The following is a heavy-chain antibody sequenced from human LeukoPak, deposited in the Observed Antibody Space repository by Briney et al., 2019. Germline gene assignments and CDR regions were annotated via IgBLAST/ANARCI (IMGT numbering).Heavy chain of an antibody. D-gene: IGHD1-26*01. Sequence: SVKVSCKASGYTFTSYAISWVRQAPGQGLEWMGGIIPIFGTAIYAQKFQGRVTITADESTSTAYMELSSLRSEDTAVYYCARGVVGAIRSYYFDYRGQGTLVTVSS. CDR1: GYTFTSYA. V-gene: IGHV1-69*13. J-gene: IGHJ4*02. CDR3: ARGVVGAIRSYYFDY. CDR2: IIPIFGTA.